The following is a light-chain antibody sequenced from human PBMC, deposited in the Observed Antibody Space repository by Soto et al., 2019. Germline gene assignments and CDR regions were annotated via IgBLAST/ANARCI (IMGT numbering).Light chain of an antibody. V-gene: IGKV1-5*01. Sequence: DIQMTQSPSTLSASVGDRVTITCRASRSISSWLAWYQQKPGKAPKLLIYDASSLESGVPSRFSGSGSGTEFALTISSLQPDDFATYYCQQYNSYSCTFGQGTKVDIK. CDR3: QQYNSYSCT. CDR1: RSISSW. CDR2: DAS. J-gene: IGKJ2*02.